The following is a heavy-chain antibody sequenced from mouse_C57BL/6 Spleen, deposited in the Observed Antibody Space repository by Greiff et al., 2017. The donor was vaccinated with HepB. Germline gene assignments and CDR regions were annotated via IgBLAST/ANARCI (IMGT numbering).Heavy chain of an antibody. V-gene: IGHV5-4*01. CDR1: GFTFSSYA. Sequence: EVQLVESGGGLVKPGGSLKLSCAASGFTFSSYAMSWVRQTPEKRLEWVATISDGGSYTYYPDNVKGRFTISRDNAKNNLYLQMSHLKSEDTAMYYCARDRSFYAMDYWGQGTSGTVSS. CDR2: ISDGGSYT. J-gene: IGHJ4*01. CDR3: ARDRSFYAMDY.